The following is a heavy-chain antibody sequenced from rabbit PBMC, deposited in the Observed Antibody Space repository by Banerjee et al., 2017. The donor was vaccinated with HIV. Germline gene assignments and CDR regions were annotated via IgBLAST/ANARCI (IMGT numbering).Heavy chain of an antibody. D-gene: IGHD6-1*01. CDR2: IYAGSSGTT. V-gene: IGHV1S45*01. Sequence: QEQLVEPGGGLVQPEGSLTLTCTASGLDFSSSYYMCWVRQAPGKGLEWIACIYAGSSGTTYYASWAKGRFTISKTSSTTVTLQMTSLTAADTATYFCARTLYYTGAYGAYVYALNLWGQGTLVTVS. J-gene: IGHJ4*01. CDR3: ARTLYYTGAYGAYVYALNL. CDR1: GLDFSSSYY.